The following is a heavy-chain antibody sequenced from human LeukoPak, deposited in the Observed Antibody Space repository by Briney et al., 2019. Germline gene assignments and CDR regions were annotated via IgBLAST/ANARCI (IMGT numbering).Heavy chain of an antibody. D-gene: IGHD6-19*01. Sequence: GESLKISCKGSGYRFTSYWIGWVRRMPGKGVEWMGIIYPGDSDTRYSASFQGQVTISADKSISTAYLQWSSLKASDTAMYYCARLSSSGWYGDYWGQGTLVTVSS. J-gene: IGHJ4*02. CDR2: IYPGDSDT. CDR3: ARLSSSGWYGDY. CDR1: GYRFTSYW. V-gene: IGHV5-51*01.